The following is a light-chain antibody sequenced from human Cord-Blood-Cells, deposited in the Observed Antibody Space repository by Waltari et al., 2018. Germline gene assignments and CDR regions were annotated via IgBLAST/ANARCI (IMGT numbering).Light chain of an antibody. J-gene: IGLJ3*02. V-gene: IGLV2-14*01. CDR1: SSDVGGYNY. Sequence: QSALTQPASLSGSPGQSITISCTGTSSDVGGYNYVSRYQQHPGKAPKLMIYDVSKRPSGVSNRFSGSKSGNTASLTISGLQAEDEADYYCSSYTSSSTWVFGGGTKLTVL. CDR3: SSYTSSSTWV. CDR2: DVS.